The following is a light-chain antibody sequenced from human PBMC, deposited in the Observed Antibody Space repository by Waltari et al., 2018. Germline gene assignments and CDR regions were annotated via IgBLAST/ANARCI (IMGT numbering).Light chain of an antibody. CDR1: QSRLHSDGKTY. Sequence: DILLTQPPLSLSVTPGQPASISCKPSQSRLHSDGKTYLHWYLQRPGQSPQLLIQEVSSRFSGVPDRFSGSGSGTDFTLKISRVEAEDVGIYYCMQDMRLPGTFGQGTKVEIK. CDR2: EVS. J-gene: IGKJ1*01. CDR3: MQDMRLPGT. V-gene: IGKV2-29*03.